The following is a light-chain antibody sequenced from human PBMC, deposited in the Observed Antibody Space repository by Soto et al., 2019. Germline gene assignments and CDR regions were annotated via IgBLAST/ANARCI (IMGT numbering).Light chain of an antibody. CDR3: QQRYNWLT. J-gene: IGKJ4*01. CDR2: KAS. V-gene: IGKV1-5*03. CDR1: QTISSW. Sequence: DIQMTQSPSTLSGSVGDRVTITCRASQTISSWLAWYQQKPGKAPKLLIYKASTLKSGVPSRFSGSGSGTEFTLTISSLQPDDFAAYYCQQRYNWLTFGGGTKVDIK.